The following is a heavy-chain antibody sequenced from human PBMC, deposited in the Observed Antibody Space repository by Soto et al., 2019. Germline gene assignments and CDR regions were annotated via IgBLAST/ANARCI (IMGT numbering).Heavy chain of an antibody. CDR3: ARDFPPGIPGGRAFDI. CDR2: ISVYNGHT. V-gene: IGHV1-18*01. CDR1: GYTFIAYD. Sequence: QVQLVQSGAEVKKPGASVKVSCKTSGYTFIAYDISWVRQAPGQGLEWMGWISVYNGHTNYSQRLQGRVTMTTDTSTSTAYMELRSLRSEDTAVYYCARDFPPGIPGGRAFDIWGQGTSVTVSS. D-gene: IGHD6-13*01. J-gene: IGHJ3*02.